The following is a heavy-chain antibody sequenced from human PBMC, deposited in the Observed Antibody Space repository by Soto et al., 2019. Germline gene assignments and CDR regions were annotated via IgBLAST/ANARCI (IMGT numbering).Heavy chain of an antibody. CDR2: ISFDGSNK. CDR1: GFTFSYYG. Sequence: QVQLVKSGGGVIQTGRSLRLSCAASGFTFSYYGMHWVRQAPGKGLEWVAVISFDGSNKNYADSVKGRFTISRDNSKNTLYLQMNSLRAEDTAVYYCAKGRTSYGDPDYFDYWGQGTLVTVSS. CDR3: AKGRTSYGDPDYFDY. D-gene: IGHD4-17*01. J-gene: IGHJ4*02. V-gene: IGHV3-30*18.